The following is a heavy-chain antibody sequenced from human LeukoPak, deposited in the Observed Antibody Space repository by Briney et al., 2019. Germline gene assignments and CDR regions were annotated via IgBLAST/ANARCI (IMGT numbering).Heavy chain of an antibody. V-gene: IGHV3-74*01. CDR1: GFTFSSYW. Sequence: GGALRLSCAASGFTFSSYWMHWVRQAPGKGLVWVSRINSDGSSTSYADSVKGRFTISRDNAKNTLYLQMNSLRAEDTAVYYCAPLGSRGYYHVVYWGQGTLVTVSS. CDR3: APLGSRGYYHVVY. J-gene: IGHJ4*02. D-gene: IGHD3-22*01. CDR2: INSDGSST.